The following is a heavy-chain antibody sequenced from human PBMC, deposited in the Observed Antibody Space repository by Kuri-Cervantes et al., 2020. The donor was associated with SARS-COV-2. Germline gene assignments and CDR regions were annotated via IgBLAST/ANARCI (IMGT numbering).Heavy chain of an antibody. CDR1: GGSISSYY. J-gene: IGHJ4*02. Sequence: GSLRLSCTVSGGSISSYYWSWIRQPAGKGLEWIGRIYTSGSTNYNPSLKSRVTMSVDTSKNQFSLKLSSVIAADTAVYYCAREMVWYDFWSGYSCYFDYWGQGTLVTVSS. CDR2: IYTSGST. CDR3: AREMVWYDFWSGYSCYFDY. D-gene: IGHD3-3*01. V-gene: IGHV4-4*07.